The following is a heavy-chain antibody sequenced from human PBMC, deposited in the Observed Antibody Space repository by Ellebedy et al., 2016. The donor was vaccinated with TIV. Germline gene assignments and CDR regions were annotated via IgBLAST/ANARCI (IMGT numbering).Heavy chain of an antibody. V-gene: IGHV4-34*01. CDR1: GGSFSGYY. CDR3: ARARYYYDSSGYYPPFDY. Sequence: SETLSLXXAVYGGSFSGYYWSWIRQPPGKGLEWIGEINHSGSTNYNPSLKSRVTISVDTSKNQFSLKLSSVTAADTAVYYCARARYYYDSSGYYPPFDYWGQGTLVTVSS. CDR2: INHSGST. J-gene: IGHJ4*02. D-gene: IGHD3-22*01.